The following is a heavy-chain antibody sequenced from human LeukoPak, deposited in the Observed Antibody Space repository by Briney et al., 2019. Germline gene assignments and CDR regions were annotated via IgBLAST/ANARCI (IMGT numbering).Heavy chain of an antibody. V-gene: IGHV4-39*07. CDR3: ARDLMGYSSSSNWFDP. CDR2: IYYSGST. J-gene: IGHJ5*02. D-gene: IGHD6-13*01. CDR1: GGSISSSNYY. Sequence: SETLSLTCTVSGGSISSSNYYWGWIRQPPGKGLEWIGNIYYSGSTYYNPSLKSRVTISVDTSKNQFSLKLSSVTAADTAVYYCARDLMGYSSSSNWFDPWGQGTLVTVSS.